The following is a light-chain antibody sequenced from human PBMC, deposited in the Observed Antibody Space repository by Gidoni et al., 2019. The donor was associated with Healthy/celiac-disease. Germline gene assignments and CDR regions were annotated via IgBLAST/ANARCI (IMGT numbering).Light chain of an antibody. J-gene: IGKJ2*01. CDR1: QSVSSY. CDR3: QQRSNWYT. V-gene: IGKV3-11*01. CDR2: HAS. Sequence: EIVLTQSPATLSLSPGERATLSYRASQSVSSYLAWYQQKPGQAPRLPIYHASNRATGLPASFSGSGSGTDFTLTISSLEPEDFAVYYCQQRSNWYTFGQGTKLEIK.